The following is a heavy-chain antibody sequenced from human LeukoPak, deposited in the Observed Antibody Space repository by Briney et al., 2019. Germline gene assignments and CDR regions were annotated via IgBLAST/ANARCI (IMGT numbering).Heavy chain of an antibody. Sequence: GASVKVSCKVSGYTLTELSMHWVRQAPGKGLEWMGGFDPEDGETIYAQKFQGRVTMTRDTSISTAYMELSRLRSDDTAVYFCARDHCVSSGCYEDYYYGMDVWGRGTTVTVSS. D-gene: IGHD2-2*01. V-gene: IGHV1-24*01. J-gene: IGHJ6*02. CDR3: ARDHCVSSGCYEDYYYGMDV. CDR1: GYTLTELS. CDR2: FDPEDGET.